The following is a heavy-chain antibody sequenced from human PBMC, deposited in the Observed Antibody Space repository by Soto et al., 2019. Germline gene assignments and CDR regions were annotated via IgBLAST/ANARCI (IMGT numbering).Heavy chain of an antibody. Sequence: QVQLQESGPGLVKPSQTLSLTCTVSGGSISSGDDFWTWIRQPPGKGLEWIGYIYYSWSTYYNPSLKSRLTMSVDTSKNQFSLTLSSVTAADTAVYYCARDRAKWKDYYYYGMDVWGQGTTVTVSS. CDR3: ARDRAKWKDYYYYGMDV. CDR2: IYYSWST. D-gene: IGHD1-20*01. CDR1: GGSISSGDDF. V-gene: IGHV4-30-4*01. J-gene: IGHJ6*02.